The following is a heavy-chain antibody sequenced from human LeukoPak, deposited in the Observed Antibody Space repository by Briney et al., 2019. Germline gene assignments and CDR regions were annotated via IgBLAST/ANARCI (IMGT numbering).Heavy chain of an antibody. CDR2: IDPSDSYT. D-gene: IGHD3-10*01. J-gene: IGHJ4*02. CDR3: ARQGLLWFGELLPPFDY. V-gene: IGHV5-10-1*01. Sequence: GESLRISCKGPEYSFTSYWISWVRQMPGKGLEWMGRIDPSDSYTNYGPSFQGHVTISADKSISTAYLQWSSLKASDTAMYYCARQGLLWFGELLPPFDYWGQGTLVTVSS. CDR1: EYSFTSYW.